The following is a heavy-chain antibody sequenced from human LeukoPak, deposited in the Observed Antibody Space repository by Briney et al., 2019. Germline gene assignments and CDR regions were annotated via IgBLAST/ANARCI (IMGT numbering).Heavy chain of an antibody. CDR2: ISSTSSTL. D-gene: IGHD5-12*01. CDR3: ARESAYAFDY. J-gene: IGHJ4*02. CDR1: GFTFSNYS. Sequence: GGSLRLSCAASGFTFSNYSMNWVRQAPGKGLEWVSYISSTSSTLLYTDSVKVRFIISIDNAKTSLYLQMNSLRAEDTAVYYCARESAYAFDYWGQGILVTVSS. V-gene: IGHV3-48*01.